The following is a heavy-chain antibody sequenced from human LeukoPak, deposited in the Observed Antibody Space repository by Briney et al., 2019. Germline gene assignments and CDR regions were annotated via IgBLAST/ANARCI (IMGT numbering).Heavy chain of an antibody. Sequence: ASVKVSCKASGGTFSSYAISWVRQAPGQGLEWMGGIIPIFGTANYAQKFQGRVAITRNTSISTAYMELSSLRSEDTAVYYCARGMYMDVWGKGTTVTVSS. V-gene: IGHV1-69*05. CDR1: GGTFSSYA. J-gene: IGHJ6*03. CDR2: IIPIFGTA. CDR3: ARGMYMDV.